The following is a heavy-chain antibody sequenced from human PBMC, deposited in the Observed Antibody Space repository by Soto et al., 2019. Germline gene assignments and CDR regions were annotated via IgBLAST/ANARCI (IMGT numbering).Heavy chain of an antibody. CDR3: ARGDVEDYYGMDV. J-gene: IGHJ6*02. CDR2: ISSRSSYI. V-gene: IGHV3-21*01. D-gene: IGHD2-21*01. CDR1: GFTFSIYS. Sequence: EVQLVESGGGLVKPGGSLRLSCAASGFTFSIYSMNWVRQAPGKGLEWVSSISSRSSYIYYADSVKGRFTISRDNAKNSLYMQMNSLRAEDTAVYYCARGDVEDYYGMDVWGQGTTVTVSS.